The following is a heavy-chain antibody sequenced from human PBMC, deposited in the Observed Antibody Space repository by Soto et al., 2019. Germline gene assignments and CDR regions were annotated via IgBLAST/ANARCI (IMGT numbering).Heavy chain of an antibody. J-gene: IGHJ2*01. CDR2: IYRDGTT. CDR1: GFSVSDTY. V-gene: IGHV3-53*01. D-gene: IGHD3-16*01. CDR3: ARLEFYYDDSGQSTRRYFDL. Sequence: EEQLVESGGDFIQPGGSLRLSCAASGFSVSDTYMGWVRQGPGQGLEWVSVIYRDGTTYDTDSLKGRITVSRDNAKNTVYLQMSSLRDEDSAVYYCARLEFYYDDSGQSTRRYFDLWGRGALVTVSS.